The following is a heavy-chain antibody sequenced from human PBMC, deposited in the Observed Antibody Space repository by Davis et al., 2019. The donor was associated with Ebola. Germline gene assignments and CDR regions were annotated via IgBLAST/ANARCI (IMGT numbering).Heavy chain of an antibody. Sequence: GESLKISCAASGFTVSSNYMNWVRQAPGKGLEWVSVIYSGDSTYYADSVKGRFTISRHNSKNTLYLQMDSLRAEDTAIYYCARDPYYYGSGGYSYYGMDVWGQGTTVTVSS. CDR2: IYSGDST. J-gene: IGHJ6*02. V-gene: IGHV3-53*04. D-gene: IGHD3-10*01. CDR3: ARDPYYYGSGGYSYYGMDV. CDR1: GFTVSSNY.